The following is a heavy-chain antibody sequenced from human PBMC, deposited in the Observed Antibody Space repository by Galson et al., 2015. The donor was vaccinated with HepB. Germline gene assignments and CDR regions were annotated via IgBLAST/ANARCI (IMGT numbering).Heavy chain of an antibody. V-gene: IGHV3-48*02. CDR3: ARDNYDSSGYYLDY. CDR2: ISSSSSTI. CDR1: GFTFSSYS. Sequence: SLRLSCAASGFTFSSYSMNWVRQAPGKGLEWVSYISSSSSTIYYADSVKGRFTISRDNAKNSLYLQMNSLRDEDTAVYYCARDNYDSSGYYLDYWGQGTLVTVSS. D-gene: IGHD3-22*01. J-gene: IGHJ4*02.